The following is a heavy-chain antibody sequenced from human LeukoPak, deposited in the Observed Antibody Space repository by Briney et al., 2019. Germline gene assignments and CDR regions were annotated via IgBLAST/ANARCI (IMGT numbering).Heavy chain of an antibody. CDR1: GYTFTSYG. V-gene: IGHV1-18*01. CDR3: ARNLNMSSSSWYGHYFDY. J-gene: IGHJ4*02. D-gene: IGHD6-13*01. CDR2: ISAYNGNT. Sequence: ASVKVSCTASGYTFTSYGISWVRQAPGQGLEWMGWISAYNGNTNYAQKLQGRVTMTTDTSTSTAYMELRSLRSDDTAVYYCARNLNMSSSSWYGHYFDYWGQGTLVTVSS.